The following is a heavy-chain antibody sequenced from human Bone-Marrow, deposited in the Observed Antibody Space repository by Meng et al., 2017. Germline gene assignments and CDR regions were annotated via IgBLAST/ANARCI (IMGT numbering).Heavy chain of an antibody. CDR2: IKQDGSVK. J-gene: IGHJ4*02. V-gene: IGHV3-7*01. CDR3: ATSSAAAGND. D-gene: IGHD6-13*01. CDR1: GFIFSNYW. Sequence: GGSLRLSCAASGFIFSNYWMSWVRQAPGKGLEWVANIKQDGSVKSYVGSVRGRFTISRDNAKSSLYLQMNSLRADDTALYYCATSSAAAGNDWGQGTLVTVSS.